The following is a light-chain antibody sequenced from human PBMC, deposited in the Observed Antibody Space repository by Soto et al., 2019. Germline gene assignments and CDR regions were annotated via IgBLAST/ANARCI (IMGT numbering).Light chain of an antibody. CDR2: EVT. V-gene: IGLV2-8*01. Sequence: QSALTQPPSASGSPGQSVTISCTGTSSDVGAYKYVSWYQQYPGKAPKLMIYEVTKRPSGVPDRFSGSKSGNTASLTVSGLHAEYEADYYCTSYVGNDIWVFGGGTKLTVL. J-gene: IGLJ3*02. CDR3: TSYVGNDIWV. CDR1: SSDVGAYKY.